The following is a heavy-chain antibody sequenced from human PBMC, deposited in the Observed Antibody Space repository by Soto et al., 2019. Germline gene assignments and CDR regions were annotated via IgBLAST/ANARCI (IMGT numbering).Heavy chain of an antibody. CDR2: ISNTGTT. V-gene: IGHV4-59*01. Sequence: SETLSLTCTVSGGSISSGYWSWLRQSPGEGLEWIGHISNTGTTNYSPSLKSRVFMSVDTSQTQISLKVSSVNAADTAVYYCARGTRSSSGYEPEWYFDLWGRGTLVTVSS. D-gene: IGHD5-12*01. CDR3: ARGTRSSSGYEPEWYFDL. CDR1: GGSISSGY. J-gene: IGHJ2*01.